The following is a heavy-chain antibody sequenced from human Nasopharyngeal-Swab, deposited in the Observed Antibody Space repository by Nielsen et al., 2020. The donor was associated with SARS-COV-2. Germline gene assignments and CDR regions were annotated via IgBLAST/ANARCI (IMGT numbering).Heavy chain of an antibody. J-gene: IGHJ4*02. D-gene: IGHD6-13*01. V-gene: IGHV3-7*01. Sequence: GESLKISCAGSGFTFSSYWMSWVRQAPGKGLEWVANIKQDGSEKYYVDSVKGRFTISRDNAKNSLYLQMNSLRAEDTAVYYCARVGSSSWYFDYWGQGTLVTVSS. CDR3: ARVGSSSWYFDY. CDR1: GFTFSSYW. CDR2: IKQDGSEK.